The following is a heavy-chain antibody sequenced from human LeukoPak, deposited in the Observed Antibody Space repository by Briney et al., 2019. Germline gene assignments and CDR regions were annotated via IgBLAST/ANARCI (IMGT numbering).Heavy chain of an antibody. J-gene: IGHJ4*02. CDR3: ATGNHHYGDQTTVGDY. V-gene: IGHV1-24*01. D-gene: IGHD4-17*01. CDR2: FDPEDGET. CDR1: GYTLTELS. Sequence: EASVKVSYKVSGYTLTELSMHWVRQAPGKGLEWMGGFDPEDGETIYAQKFQGRVTMTEDTSTDTAYMELSSLRSEDTAVYYCATGNHHYGDQTTVGDYWGQGTLVTVSS.